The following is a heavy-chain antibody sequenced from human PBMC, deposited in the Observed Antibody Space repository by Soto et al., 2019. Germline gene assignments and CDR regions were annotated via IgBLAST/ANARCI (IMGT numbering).Heavy chain of an antibody. CDR1: GGTFSSYT. D-gene: IGHD4-4*01. V-gene: IGHV1-69*08. CDR3: ARDKGRYSNYYYYMDV. CDR2: IIPILGIA. J-gene: IGHJ6*03. Sequence: QVQLVQSGAEVKKPGSSVKVSCKASGGTFSSYTISWVRQAPGQGLEWMGRIIPILGIANYAQKFRGRVTITADKSTSTAYMELSSLRSEDTAVYYCARDKGRYSNYYYYMDVWGKGTTVTVSS.